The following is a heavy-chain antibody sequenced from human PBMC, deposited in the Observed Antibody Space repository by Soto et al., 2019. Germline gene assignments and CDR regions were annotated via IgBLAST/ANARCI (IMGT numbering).Heavy chain of an antibody. J-gene: IGHJ5*02. V-gene: IGHV4-39*01. CDR1: GGSITSSSHF. CDR3: AGQTFTIAAASYGRSNWFDP. D-gene: IGHD6-25*01. Sequence: SETLSLTCSASGGSITSSSHFWGWVRQPPGKGLEWIGTIHFTGNTYYTPSLKSRLTMSIDTSKNEFSLRLNSVTAADTAVYYCAGQTFTIAAASYGRSNWFDPWGPGTLVTVSS. CDR2: IHFTGNT.